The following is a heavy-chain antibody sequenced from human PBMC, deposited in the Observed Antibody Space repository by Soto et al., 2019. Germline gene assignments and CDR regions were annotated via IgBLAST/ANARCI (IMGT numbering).Heavy chain of an antibody. Sequence: SETLSLTCAVYGGSFSGYYWSWIRQPPGKGLEWIGEINHSGSINYNVSLKSRVTISVDTSRNQFSLKLSSVTAADAALYYCARVPTRHYYYYDGMDVWGQGTTVTVSS. CDR3: ARVPTRHYYYYDGMDV. V-gene: IGHV4-34*01. J-gene: IGHJ6*02. CDR1: GGSFSGYY. CDR2: INHSGSI. D-gene: IGHD2-2*01.